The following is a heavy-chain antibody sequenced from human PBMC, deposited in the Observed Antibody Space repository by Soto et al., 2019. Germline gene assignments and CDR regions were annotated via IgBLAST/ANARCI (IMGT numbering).Heavy chain of an antibody. CDR1: GYTLTELS. Sequence: ASVKVSCKVSGYTLTELSMHWVRQAPGKGLEWMGGFDPEDGETIYAQKFQGRVTMTEDTSTDTAHMELSSLRSEDTAVYYCATLGWGVESRGALDIWGQGTVVTVSS. D-gene: IGHD3-10*01. V-gene: IGHV1-24*01. J-gene: IGHJ3*02. CDR2: FDPEDGET. CDR3: ATLGWGVESRGALDI.